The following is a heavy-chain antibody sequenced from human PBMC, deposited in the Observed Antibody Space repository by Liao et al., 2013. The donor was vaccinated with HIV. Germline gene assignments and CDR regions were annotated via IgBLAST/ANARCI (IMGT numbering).Heavy chain of an antibody. CDR2: IYYSGST. D-gene: IGHD3-10*01. CDR1: GGSIGSYY. CDR3: ARAVLLWFGESPHFDY. J-gene: IGHJ4*02. Sequence: QVQLQQWGAGLLKPSETLSLTCTVSGGSIGSYYWSWIRQPPGKGLEWIGYIYYSGSTYYNPSLKSRVTISVDRSKNQFSLKLSSVTAADTAVYYCARAVLLWFGESPHFDYWGQGTLVTVSS. V-gene: IGHV4-59*12.